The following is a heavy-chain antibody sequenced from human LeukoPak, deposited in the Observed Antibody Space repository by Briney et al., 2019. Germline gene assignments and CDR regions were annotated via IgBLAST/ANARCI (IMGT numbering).Heavy chain of an antibody. CDR1: GGTFSSYG. D-gene: IGHD3-3*01. Sequence: GASVKVSCKASGGTFSSYGVSWVRQAPGQGLEWMGRIIPIVGTTNYAQKFQGRVTITTDESHRTVYMELRSMRSEDTAVYYCAKDSDGIGAIKKWYFDLWGRGTLVTVSS. V-gene: IGHV1-69*05. CDR2: IIPIVGTT. J-gene: IGHJ2*01. CDR3: AKDSDGIGAIKKWYFDL.